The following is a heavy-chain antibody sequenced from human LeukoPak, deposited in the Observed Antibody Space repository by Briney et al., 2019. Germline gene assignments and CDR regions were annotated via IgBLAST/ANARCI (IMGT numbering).Heavy chain of an antibody. D-gene: IGHD6-13*01. CDR1: GGSISSYY. Sequence: SETLSLTCTVSGGSISSYYWSWIRQPPGKGLEWIGYIYYSGSTNYNPSLKSRVTISVDTSKNQFSLKLSSVTAADTAVYYCARKADSSSWYGYWGQGTLVTVSS. V-gene: IGHV4-59*01. CDR2: IYYSGST. CDR3: ARKADSSSWYGY. J-gene: IGHJ4*02.